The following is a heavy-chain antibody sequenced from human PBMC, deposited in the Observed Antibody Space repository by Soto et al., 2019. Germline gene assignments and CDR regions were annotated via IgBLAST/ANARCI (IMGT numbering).Heavy chain of an antibody. V-gene: IGHV3-33*01. CDR2: IWYDGSNK. Sequence: QVQLVESGGGVVQPGRSLRLSCAASGFTFSSYGMHWVRQAPGKGLEWVAVIWYDGSNKYYADSVKGRFTISRDNSKNTLYLQMNSLRAEDTAVYYCARGLGWEPTHFDYWGQGTLVTVSS. J-gene: IGHJ4*02. D-gene: IGHD1-26*01. CDR3: ARGLGWEPTHFDY. CDR1: GFTFSSYG.